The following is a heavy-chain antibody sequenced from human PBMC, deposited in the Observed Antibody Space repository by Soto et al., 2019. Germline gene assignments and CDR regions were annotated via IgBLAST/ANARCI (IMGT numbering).Heavy chain of an antibody. CDR1: GFTFDDYA. J-gene: IGHJ6*03. CDR2: ISWNSGSI. Sequence: GGSLRLSCAASGFTFDDYAMHWVRQAPGKGLEWVSGISWNSGSIGYADSVKGRFTISRDNAKNSLYLQMNSLRAEDTALYYCAKDYGSGSYYNQNYYYYYMDVSGKGTTVTVSS. CDR3: AKDYGSGSYYNQNYYYYYMDV. V-gene: IGHV3-9*01. D-gene: IGHD3-10*01.